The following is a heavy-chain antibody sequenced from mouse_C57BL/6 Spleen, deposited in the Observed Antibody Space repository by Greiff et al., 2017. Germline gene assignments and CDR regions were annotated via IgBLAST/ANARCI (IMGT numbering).Heavy chain of an antibody. V-gene: IGHV5-17*01. CDR2: ISSGSSTI. CDR3: ARAPFYDYVGAMDY. Sequence: EVQGVESGGGLVKPGGSLKLSCAASGFTFSDYGMHWVRQAPEKGLEWVAYISSGSSTIYYADTVKGRFTISRDNAKNTLFLQMTSLRSEDTAMYYCARAPFYDYVGAMDYWGQGTSVTVSS. D-gene: IGHD2-4*01. J-gene: IGHJ4*01. CDR1: GFTFSDYG.